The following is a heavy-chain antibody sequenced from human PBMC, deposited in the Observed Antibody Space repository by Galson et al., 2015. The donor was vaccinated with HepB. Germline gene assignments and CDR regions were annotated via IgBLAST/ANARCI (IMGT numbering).Heavy chain of an antibody. CDR3: AGDLYYDSSGQVNYGMDV. V-gene: IGHV1-69*04. J-gene: IGHJ6*02. CDR1: GGTFSSYT. CDR2: IIPILGIA. D-gene: IGHD3-22*01. Sequence: SVKVSCKASGGTFSSYTISWVRQAPGQGLEWMGRIIPILGIANYAQKFQGRVTITADKSTSTAYMELSSLRSEDTAVYYCAGDLYYDSSGQVNYGMDVWGQGTTVTVSS.